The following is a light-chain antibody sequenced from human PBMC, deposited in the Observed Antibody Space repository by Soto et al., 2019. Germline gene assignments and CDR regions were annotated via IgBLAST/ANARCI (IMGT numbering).Light chain of an antibody. CDR1: QSISSY. CDR3: QQSYSTPLT. V-gene: IGKV1-39*01. Sequence: DIQMTQSPSSLSASVGDRVTIPCRASQSISSYLNWYQQKPGKAPKVLIYAASSLQSGVPSRFSGSGSGTDFTLTISSLQPEDFATYYCQQSYSTPLTFGGGTKVDIK. J-gene: IGKJ4*01. CDR2: AAS.